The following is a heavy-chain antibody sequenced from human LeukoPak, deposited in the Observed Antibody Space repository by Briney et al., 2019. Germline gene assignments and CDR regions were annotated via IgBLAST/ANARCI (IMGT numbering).Heavy chain of an antibody. Sequence: GRSLRLSCAASGFTFSSYAMHWVRQAPGKGLEWVAVISYDGSNKYYADSVKGRFTISRDNSKNTLYLQMNSLRAEDTALYYCARSSVRYLTDNWFDPWGQGTLVTVSS. CDR1: GFTFSSYA. CDR2: ISYDGSNK. CDR3: ARSSVRYLTDNWFDP. J-gene: IGHJ5*02. V-gene: IGHV3-30-3*01. D-gene: IGHD3-9*01.